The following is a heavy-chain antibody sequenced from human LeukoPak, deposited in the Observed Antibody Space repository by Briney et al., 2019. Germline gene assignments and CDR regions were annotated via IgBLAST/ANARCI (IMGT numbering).Heavy chain of an antibody. V-gene: IGHV3-7*05. J-gene: IGHJ4*02. CDR1: GFTFSNYW. CDR2: IKHDGSEK. D-gene: IGHD6-19*01. CDR3: AKDIGTGWSFDY. Sequence: GGSLRLSCVVSGFTFSNYWMSWVRQAPGKGLEWVANIKHDGSEKYYVDSVKGRFTISRDNSKNSLYLQMNSLRSEDTALYFCAKDIGTGWSFDYWGQGILVTVSS.